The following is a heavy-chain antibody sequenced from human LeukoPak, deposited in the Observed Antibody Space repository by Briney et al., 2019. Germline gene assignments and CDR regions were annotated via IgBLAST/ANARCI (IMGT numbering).Heavy chain of an antibody. Sequence: GGSLRLSCAASGFTFSSYWMSWVRQAPGKGLEWVANIKQDGSEKYYVDSVKGRFTISRDNAKNSLYLQMNSLRAEDTAVYYCARAIDYYGSGSYYYCFDYWGQGTLVTVSS. D-gene: IGHD3-10*01. V-gene: IGHV3-7*01. CDR3: ARAIDYYGSGSYYYCFDY. J-gene: IGHJ4*02. CDR2: IKQDGSEK. CDR1: GFTFSSYW.